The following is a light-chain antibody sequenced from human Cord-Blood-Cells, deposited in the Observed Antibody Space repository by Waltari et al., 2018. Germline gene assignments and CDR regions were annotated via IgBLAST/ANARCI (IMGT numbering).Light chain of an antibody. J-gene: IGLJ2*01. V-gene: IGLV3-27*01. CDR2: KNS. Sequence: SYELTHPSSVSVSPGQTARITCPGDVLANKYARWFQQKPGQAPVLVIYKNSERPSGIPERFSGSSSGTTVTLTISGAQVEDEADYYCYSAADNNVVFGGGTKLTVL. CDR1: VLANKY. CDR3: YSAADNNVV.